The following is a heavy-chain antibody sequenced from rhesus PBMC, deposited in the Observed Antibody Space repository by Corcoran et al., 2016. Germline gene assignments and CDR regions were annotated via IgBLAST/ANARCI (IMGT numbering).Heavy chain of an antibody. D-gene: IGHD1-26*01. CDR3: ASRTGTTAPFEF. J-gene: IGHJ1*01. CDR2: IYGNSAST. CDR1: GGSISGYYY. V-gene: IGHV4-73*01. Sequence: QVQLQPWGEGLVKPSETLSLTCAVYGGSISGYYYWSWIRQPPGQVLEWIGYIYGNSASTNYTPSLKNRVTIAKETSKNPFSLKLSSVTAADTAVYYCASRTGTTAPFEFWGQGALVTVSS.